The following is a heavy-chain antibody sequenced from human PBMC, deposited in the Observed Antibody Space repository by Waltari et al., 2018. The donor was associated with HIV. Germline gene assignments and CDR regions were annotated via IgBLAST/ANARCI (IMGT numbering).Heavy chain of an antibody. D-gene: IGHD3-10*01. V-gene: IGHV4-31*03. CDR1: GGSISSGGYY. CDR3: ARSGRYSGLDFDY. J-gene: IGHJ4*02. CDR2: IHYRWRT. Sequence: QVQLQESGPGLVKPSPTLSLTCTVSGGSISSGGYYWSWIRQHPGTCLEWIGYIHYRWRTYDNPSRKSRGTRAVDTSKNHFSLKLSSVTAADTAVYYCARSGRYSGLDFDYWGQGTLVTVSS.